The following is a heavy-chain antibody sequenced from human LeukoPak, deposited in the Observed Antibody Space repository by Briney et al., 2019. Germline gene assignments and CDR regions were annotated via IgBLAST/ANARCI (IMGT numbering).Heavy chain of an antibody. D-gene: IGHD1-26*01. Sequence: PSETLSLTCAVYGGSFSGYYWIWIRQPPGKGLEWIGEINHSGSTNYNPSLKSRVTISVDTSKNQFSLKLSSVTAADTAVYYCARALWELQGFDYWGQGTLVTVSS. V-gene: IGHV4-34*01. J-gene: IGHJ4*02. CDR3: ARALWELQGFDY. CDR2: INHSGST. CDR1: GGSFSGYY.